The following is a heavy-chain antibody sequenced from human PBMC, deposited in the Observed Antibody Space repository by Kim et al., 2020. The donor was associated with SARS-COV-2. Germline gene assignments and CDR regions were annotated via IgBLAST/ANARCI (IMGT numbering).Heavy chain of an antibody. Sequence: SETLSLTCTVSGGSISSSSYYWGWIRQPPGKGLEWIGSIYYSGSTYYNPSLKSRVTISVDTSKNQFSLKLSSVTAADTAVYYCARHEYDSSGYYYFSHAFDIWGQGTMVTVSS. CDR3: ARHEYDSSGYYYFSHAFDI. CDR2: IYYSGST. D-gene: IGHD3-22*01. V-gene: IGHV4-39*01. CDR1: GGSISSSSYY. J-gene: IGHJ3*02.